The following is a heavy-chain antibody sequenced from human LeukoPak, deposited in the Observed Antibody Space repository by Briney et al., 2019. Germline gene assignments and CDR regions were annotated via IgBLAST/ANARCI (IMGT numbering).Heavy chain of an antibody. CDR2: ITSSGYSI. Sequence: GGSLRLSCAASGFTFSNYEMNWVRQAPGKGLEWVSYITSSGYSIYYADSVKGRFTISRDNAKNSLYLQMTSLRAEDTAVYYCARVEQQLVAIDYWGQGTLVTVSS. CDR3: ARVEQQLVAIDY. CDR1: GFTFSNYE. J-gene: IGHJ4*02. D-gene: IGHD6-13*01. V-gene: IGHV3-48*03.